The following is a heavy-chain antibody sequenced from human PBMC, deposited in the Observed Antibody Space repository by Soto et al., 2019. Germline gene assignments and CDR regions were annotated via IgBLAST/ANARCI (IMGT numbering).Heavy chain of an antibody. CDR1: GGSISSYY. J-gene: IGHJ4*02. Sequence: SETLSLTCTVSGGSISSYYWSWIRQPPGKGLEWIGYIYYSGSTNYNPSLKSRVTISVDTSKNQFSLKLSSVTAADTAVYYCARDLRESSGWAYCFDYWGQGTLVTSPQ. V-gene: IGHV4-59*01. D-gene: IGHD6-19*01. CDR2: IYYSGST. CDR3: ARDLRESSGWAYCFDY.